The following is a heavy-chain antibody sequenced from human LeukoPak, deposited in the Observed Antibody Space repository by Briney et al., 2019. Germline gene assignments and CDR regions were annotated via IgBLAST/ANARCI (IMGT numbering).Heavy chain of an antibody. CDR3: ARDPFGQSYGNLFDY. J-gene: IGHJ4*02. D-gene: IGHD3-10*01. CDR1: GFTFYNYG. Sequence: GGSLRLSCAASGFTFYNYGMHWVRQAPGKGLEWVAVISHDGSNIHYGDSVKGRFTISRDNSKNTLYLQMNSLRVEDTAVYYCARDPFGQSYGNLFDYWGQGTLVTVSS. CDR2: ISHDGSNI. V-gene: IGHV3-30*03.